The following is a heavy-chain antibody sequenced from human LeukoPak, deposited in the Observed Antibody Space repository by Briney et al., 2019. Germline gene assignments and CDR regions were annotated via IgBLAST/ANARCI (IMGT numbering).Heavy chain of an antibody. D-gene: IGHD1-14*01. CDR3: ARHLTGWRSFDI. CDR2: MYYSGDT. Sequence: PSETLSLTCTVSGGSITTYYWSWIRQPPGKGLEWIGYMYYSGDTNNNPSLNSRVTISLDTSKNHFSLKLRSVTAADTAAYYCARHLTGWRSFDIWGQGTMVTVSS. V-gene: IGHV4-59*08. CDR1: GGSITTYY. J-gene: IGHJ3*02.